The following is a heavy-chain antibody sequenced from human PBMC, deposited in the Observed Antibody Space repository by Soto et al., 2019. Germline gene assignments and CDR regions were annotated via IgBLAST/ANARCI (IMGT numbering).Heavy chain of an antibody. CDR2: IYYSGST. Sequence: PSETLSLTCTVSGGSISSGGYYWSWIRQHPGKGLEWIGYIYYSGSTYYNPSLKSRVTISVDTSKNQFSLKLSSVTAADTAVYYCTRERHSDYDLWSGYYYGMDVWGQGTTVTVSS. D-gene: IGHD3-3*01. CDR3: TRERHSDYDLWSGYYYGMDV. CDR1: GGSISSGGYY. J-gene: IGHJ6*02. V-gene: IGHV4-31*03.